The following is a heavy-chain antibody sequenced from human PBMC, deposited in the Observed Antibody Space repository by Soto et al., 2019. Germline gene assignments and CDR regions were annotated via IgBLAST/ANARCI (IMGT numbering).Heavy chain of an antibody. V-gene: IGHV1-46*01. CDR1: GYTFTTYY. CDR2: ISPSDGGT. D-gene: IGHD6-6*01. CDR3: SRGRSFSSSSRGLGYYGMDV. Sequence: QVQLVQSGAEVKKPGASVMVSCKASGYTFTTYYMHWVRQAPGQGLEWMGIISPSDGGTSYAQKFHARVTMTRDTSTSTVYMKLSSLTSEDTAVYYCSRGRSFSSSSRGLGYYGMDVWGQGTTVTVSS. J-gene: IGHJ6*02.